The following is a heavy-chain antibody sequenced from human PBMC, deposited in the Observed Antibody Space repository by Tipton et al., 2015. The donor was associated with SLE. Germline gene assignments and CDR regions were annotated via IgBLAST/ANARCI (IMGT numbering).Heavy chain of an antibody. CDR1: GFTFSRYW. V-gene: IGHV3-7*01. D-gene: IGHD1-14*01. CDR2: IKQDGSEK. CDR3: ARTLRTPWYFDL. Sequence: GSLRLSCAASGFTFSRYWMSWVRQAPGKGLEWVANIKQDGSEKNYVDSVKGRFTISRDNAKNSLFLQMNSLRAEETAVYYCARTLRTPWYFDLWGRGTVVTVSS. J-gene: IGHJ2*01.